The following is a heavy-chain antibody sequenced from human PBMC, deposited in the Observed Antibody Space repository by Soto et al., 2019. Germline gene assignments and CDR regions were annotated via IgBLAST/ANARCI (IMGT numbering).Heavy chain of an antibody. V-gene: IGHV4-34*01. CDR3: ARGGEMATEIDY. J-gene: IGHJ4*02. D-gene: IGHD3-16*01. CDR1: GGSFSGYY. Sequence: QVQLQQWGAGLLKPSETLSLTCAVYGGSFSGYYWSWIRQPPGKGLEWIGEVNHSGSTNYNPSLKGRVTISVDTSKNQFSLKLRSVTAADTAVYYCARGGEMATEIDYWGQGTLVTVSS. CDR2: VNHSGST.